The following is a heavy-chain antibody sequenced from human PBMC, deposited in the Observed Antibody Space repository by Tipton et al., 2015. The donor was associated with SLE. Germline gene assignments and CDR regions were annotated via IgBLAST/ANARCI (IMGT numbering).Heavy chain of an antibody. J-gene: IGHJ3*02. CDR1: GGSINNPY. V-gene: IGHV4-59*08. D-gene: IGHD3-22*01. CDR2: IYYSGGT. Sequence: TLSLTCTVSGGSINNPYWTWIRQPPGKGLEWIGFIYYSGGTYYNPSLKSRVTISVDTSKNQFSLKLSSVTAADTAVYYCARLYYYDSSGYYFGAFDIWGQGTMVTVSS. CDR3: ARLYYYDSSGYYFGAFDI.